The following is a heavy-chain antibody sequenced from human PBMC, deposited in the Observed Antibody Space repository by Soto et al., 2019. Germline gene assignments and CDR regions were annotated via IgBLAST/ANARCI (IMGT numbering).Heavy chain of an antibody. CDR2: IRSKANSYAT. V-gene: IGHV3-73*02. J-gene: IGHJ5*02. CDR1: GFTFSGSA. CDR3: TRGGGLFVPAARGWFDP. Sequence: EVQLVESGGGLVQPGGSLKLSCAASGFTFSGSAMHWVRQASGKGLEWVGRIRSKANSYATAYAASVKGRFTISRDDSKNTAYLQMNSLKTEDTAVYYCTRGGGLFVPAARGWFDPWGQGTLVTVSS. D-gene: IGHD2-2*01.